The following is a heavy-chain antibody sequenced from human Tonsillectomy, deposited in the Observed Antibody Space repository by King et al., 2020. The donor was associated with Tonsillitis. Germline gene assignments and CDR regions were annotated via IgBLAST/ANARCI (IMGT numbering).Heavy chain of an antibody. D-gene: IGHD2-2*01. V-gene: IGHV3-73*01. CDR2: IRSKPNNYAT. CDR3: TGGLDITVPDYYYYYGMDV. Sequence: VQLVESGGGLVQPGGSLKLSCAASGFSFSGSAMHWVRQASGKGLEWIGHIRSKPNNYATAYAASVKGRFTISRDDSKNTAYLQMNSLKTEDTAVYYCTGGLDITVPDYYYYYGMDVWGQGTTVMVSS. J-gene: IGHJ6*02. CDR1: GFSFSGSA.